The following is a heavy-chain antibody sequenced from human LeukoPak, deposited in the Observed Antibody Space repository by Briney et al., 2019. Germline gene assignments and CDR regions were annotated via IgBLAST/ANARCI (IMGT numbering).Heavy chain of an antibody. CDR1: GFSFSSCW. Sequence: GGSLRLSCAASGFSFSSCWMSWFRQAPGKGLEWVAAISGGIMINTYYTDSVKGRFTISRDNSKNTLYLQMDSLRDDDTAVYYCAKDPVVGAPHVFDIWGQGTMVTVSS. CDR2: ISGGIMINT. D-gene: IGHD3-16*02. V-gene: IGHV3-23*01. J-gene: IGHJ3*02. CDR3: AKDPVVGAPHVFDI.